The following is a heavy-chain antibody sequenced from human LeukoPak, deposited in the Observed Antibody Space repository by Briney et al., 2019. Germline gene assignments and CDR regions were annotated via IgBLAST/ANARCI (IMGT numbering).Heavy chain of an antibody. J-gene: IGHJ5*02. CDR3: ARAPWGGYDRDWFDP. CDR2: INAGNGNT. Sequence: ASVKVSCKASGYTFTSYAMHWVRQAPGQGLEWMGWINAGNGNTKYSQKFQGRVTITRDTSASTAYMELSSLRSEDTAVYYCARAPWGGYDRDWFDPWGQGTLVTVSS. V-gene: IGHV1-3*01. D-gene: IGHD5-12*01. CDR1: GYTFTSYA.